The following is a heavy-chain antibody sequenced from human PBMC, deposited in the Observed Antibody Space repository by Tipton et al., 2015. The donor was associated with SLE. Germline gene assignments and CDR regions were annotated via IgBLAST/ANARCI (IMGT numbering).Heavy chain of an antibody. CDR3: ARGAHGNTVSLFQY. CDR1: GDSISSNYYY. D-gene: IGHD3-16*01. J-gene: IGHJ4*02. Sequence: TLSLTCTVSGDSISSNYYYWAWIRQPPGKGLEWIGTVYYSENTSYNPSLRSRVTISADTSKNQFSLRLSSVTPEDTAVYYCARGAHGNTVSLFQYWGQGTLVIVSS. V-gene: IGHV4-39*01. CDR2: VYYSENT.